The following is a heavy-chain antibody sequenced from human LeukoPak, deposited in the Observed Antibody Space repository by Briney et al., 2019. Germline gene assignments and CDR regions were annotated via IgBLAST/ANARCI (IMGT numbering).Heavy chain of an antibody. Sequence: PGGSLRLSCAASGFTFRNYAMHWVRQAPGKGLEYVSAITNDGGGTYYANSVKGRFTISRDNSKNTLYLQMGSLRAEDMAVYYCATDSPELDYWGQGTLVTVSS. CDR3: ATDSPELDY. CDR2: ITNDGGGT. J-gene: IGHJ4*02. V-gene: IGHV3-64*01. CDR1: GFTFRNYA. D-gene: IGHD4-11*01.